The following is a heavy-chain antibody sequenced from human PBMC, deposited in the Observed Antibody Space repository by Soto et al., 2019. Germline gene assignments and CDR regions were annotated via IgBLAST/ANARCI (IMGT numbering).Heavy chain of an antibody. CDR3: AKADGAGFKS. CDR2: IFPLLAMV. D-gene: IGHD1-26*01. J-gene: IGHJ4*02. CDR1: GGDLRNSG. V-gene: IGHV1-69*04. Sequence: QVHLVQSGAEMKKPGSSVTVSCKVSGGDLRNSGLSWVRQAPGQGLEWMGGIFPLLAMVDYSQKFQGRITTSADDSTSTAYMDLGSLRSDDTAVYYCAKADGAGFKSWGQGTLVIVSS.